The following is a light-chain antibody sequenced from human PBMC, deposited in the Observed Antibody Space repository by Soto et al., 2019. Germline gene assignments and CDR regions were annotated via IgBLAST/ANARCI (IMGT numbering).Light chain of an antibody. CDR1: QSISSY. CDR3: QQNYITPLA. CDR2: AVS. Sequence: DIEMTQSPSSLSASVGDRVTITCRASQSISSYLNWYQQKPGKAPRLLIYAVSNLQSRVPSRFSGSGSGTDFTLTISSLQPEDFATYYCQQNYITPLAFGPGTKVDIK. J-gene: IGKJ3*01. V-gene: IGKV1-39*01.